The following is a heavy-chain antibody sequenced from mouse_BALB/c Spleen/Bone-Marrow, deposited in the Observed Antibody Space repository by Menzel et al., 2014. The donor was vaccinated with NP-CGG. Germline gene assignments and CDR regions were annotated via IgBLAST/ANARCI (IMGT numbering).Heavy chain of an antibody. Sequence: LQESGAELVKPGASVKMSCKASGYTFTSYNMHCVKQTPGQGLEWIGAIYPGNGDTSYNQKFKGKATLTADKSSSTAYMQLSSLTSEDSAVYYCARSGSSGYYAMDYWGQGTSVTVSS. J-gene: IGHJ4*01. CDR3: ARSGSSGYYAMDY. CDR1: GYTFTSYN. CDR2: IYPGNGDT. D-gene: IGHD3-1*01. V-gene: IGHV1-12*01.